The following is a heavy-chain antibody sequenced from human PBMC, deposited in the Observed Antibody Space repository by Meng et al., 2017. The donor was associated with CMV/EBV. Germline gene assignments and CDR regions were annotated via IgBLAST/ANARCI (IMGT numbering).Heavy chain of an antibody. V-gene: IGHV1-69*05. J-gene: IGHJ6*02. Sequence: SVKVSCKASGGTFSSYAISWVRQAPGQGLEWMGGIIPIFGTANYAQEFQGRVTITTDESTSTAYMELSSLRSEDTAVYYCARDGSRLTRSYYYYGMDVWGQGTTVTVSS. D-gene: IGHD1-1*01. CDR3: ARDGSRLTRSYYYYGMDV. CDR1: GGTFSSYA. CDR2: IIPIFGTA.